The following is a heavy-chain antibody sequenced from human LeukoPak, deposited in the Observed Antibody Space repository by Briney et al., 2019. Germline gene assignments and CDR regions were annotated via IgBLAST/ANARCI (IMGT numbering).Heavy chain of an antibody. D-gene: IGHD6-13*01. CDR1: GGTFSSYA. J-gene: IGHJ6*02. CDR3: ARAGFIAAVPALSGMDV. Sequence: GASVKVSCKASGGTFSSYAISWVRLAPGQGLEWMGGIIPIFGTANYAQEFQGRVTITADESTSTAYMELSSLRSEDTAVYYCARAGFIAAVPALSGMDVWGQGTTVTVSS. CDR2: IIPIFGTA. V-gene: IGHV1-69*13.